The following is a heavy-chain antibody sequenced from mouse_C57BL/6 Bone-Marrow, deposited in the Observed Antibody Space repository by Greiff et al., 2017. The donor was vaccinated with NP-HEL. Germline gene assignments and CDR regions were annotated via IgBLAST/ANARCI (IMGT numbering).Heavy chain of an antibody. CDR3: ARSDGSSLAWFAY. D-gene: IGHD1-1*01. Sequence: VQLQESGAELAKPGASVKLSCKASGYTFTSYWMHWVQQRPGQGLEWIGYINPSSGYTKYNQKFKDKATLTADKSSSTAYMQLSSLTYEDSAVYYCARSDGSSLAWFAYWGQGTLVTVSA. J-gene: IGHJ3*01. CDR2: INPSSGYT. V-gene: IGHV1-7*01. CDR1: GYTFTSYW.